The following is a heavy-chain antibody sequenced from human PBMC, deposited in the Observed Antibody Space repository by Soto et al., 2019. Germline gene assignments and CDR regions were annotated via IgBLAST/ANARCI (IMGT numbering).Heavy chain of an antibody. J-gene: IGHJ6*02. CDR2: TYYKSKWVN. CDR1: GDSVSSNSAA. Sequence: LTCAISGDSVSSNSAAWNWIRQSPSRGLEWLGRTYYKSKWVNEYAEVVKSRIAIKADTSRNQFSLELKSVTPEDTAVYFCAREDSRGWSYFSFGPKTPKVAYYGMGVWGQGTTVTAP. D-gene: IGHD6-19*01. CDR3: AREDSRGWSYFSFGPKTPKVAYYGMGV. V-gene: IGHV6-1*01.